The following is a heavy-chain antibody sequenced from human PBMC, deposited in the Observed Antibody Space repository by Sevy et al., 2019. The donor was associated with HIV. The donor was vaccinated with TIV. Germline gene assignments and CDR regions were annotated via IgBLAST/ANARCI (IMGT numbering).Heavy chain of an antibody. CDR2: INPSGGST. J-gene: IGHJ4*02. CDR3: GRVSHYDYSGPGY. V-gene: IGHV1-46*01. D-gene: IGHD3-22*01. CDR1: GYTFTNYY. Sequence: ASVKVSCKAFGYTFTNYYMHWVRQAPGQGLEWMGVINPSGGSTNYAQKFQGRLTMTRDTSTSTVYMELSSLRSEDTAVYYCGRVSHYDYSGPGYWGQGTLVTVSS.